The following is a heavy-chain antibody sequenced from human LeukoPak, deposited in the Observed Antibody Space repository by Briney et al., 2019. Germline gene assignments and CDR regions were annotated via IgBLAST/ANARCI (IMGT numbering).Heavy chain of an antibody. CDR1: GYTFTGYY. CDR2: INPNSGGT. D-gene: IGHD3-3*01. V-gene: IGHV1-2*02. CDR3: ARTRFLEWSDFDY. J-gene: IGHJ4*02. Sequence: ASVKVSCKASGYTFTGYYMHWVRQAPGQGLEWMGWINPNSGGTNYAQKFQGRVTMTRDTSISTAYMELSGLRSDDTAVYYCARTRFLEWSDFDYWGQGTLVTVSS.